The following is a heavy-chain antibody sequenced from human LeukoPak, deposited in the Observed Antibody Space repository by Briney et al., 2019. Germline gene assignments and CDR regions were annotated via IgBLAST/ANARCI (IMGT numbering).Heavy chain of an antibody. Sequence: PGGSLRLSCAASVFTFSSYAMNWARQAPGKGLEWVAIISYDGTNKDYADSVKGRFTISRDNSRNTLYLQMNSLRAEDTAVYHCARDPLYTNSPPSYFDYWGQGTLVTVSS. CDR3: ARDPLYTNSPPSYFDY. V-gene: IGHV3-30-3*01. J-gene: IGHJ4*02. CDR2: ISYDGTNK. CDR1: VFTFSSYA. D-gene: IGHD2-2*02.